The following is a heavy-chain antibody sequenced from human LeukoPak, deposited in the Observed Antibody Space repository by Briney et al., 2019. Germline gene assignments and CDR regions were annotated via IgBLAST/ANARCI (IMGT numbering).Heavy chain of an antibody. CDR2: ISAGGGEST. J-gene: IGHJ4*02. Sequence: GGSLRLSCAASGFTFSYSAVSWVRQAPGGGLECVSVISAGGGESTYYADSVKGRFTISRDDSKSTLYLQMNSLKAEDAAVYYCSRTLWTYNYYFDSWGQATLVTVSS. CDR3: SRTLWTYNYYFDS. D-gene: IGHD3-10*01. V-gene: IGHV3-23*01. CDR1: GFTFSYSA.